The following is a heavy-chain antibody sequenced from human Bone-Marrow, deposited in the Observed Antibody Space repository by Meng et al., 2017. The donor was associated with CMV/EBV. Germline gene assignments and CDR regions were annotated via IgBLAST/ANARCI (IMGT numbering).Heavy chain of an antibody. CDR3: ARDRLYSYGYLDAFDI. J-gene: IGHJ3*02. CDR2: ISSSGSTI. V-gene: IGHV3-48*04. D-gene: IGHD5-18*01. CDR1: GFRLRSYW. Sequence: GESLKISCAASGFRLRSYWMNWVRQAPGKGLEWVSYISSSGSTIYYADSVKGRFTISRDNAKNSLYLQMNSLRAEDTAVYYCARDRLYSYGYLDAFDIWGQGTMVTVSS.